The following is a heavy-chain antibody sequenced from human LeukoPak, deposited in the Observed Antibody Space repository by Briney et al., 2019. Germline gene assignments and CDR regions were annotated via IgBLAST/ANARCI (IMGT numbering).Heavy chain of an antibody. CDR3: GRYGLGYYYMDV. CDR2: ISNRGNNI. V-gene: IGHV3-48*04. CDR1: GFTFSSYS. J-gene: IGHJ6*03. Sequence: GGSLRLSCAASGFTFSSYSMNWVRQAPGKGLEWVSYISNRGNNIYYADSVKGRFTISRDNAKNSLYLQMNSLRAEDTAVYYCGRYGLGYYYMDVWGKGTTVTVSS. D-gene: IGHD6-19*01.